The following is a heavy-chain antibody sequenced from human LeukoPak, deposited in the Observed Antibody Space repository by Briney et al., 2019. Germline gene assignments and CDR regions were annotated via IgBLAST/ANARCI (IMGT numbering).Heavy chain of an antibody. V-gene: IGHV3-23*01. Sequence: GSLRLSCAASGFPFGDFAMTWVRQVPGGGLQWVSTITRSGQNTYYADSVKGRFTISRDNSKNTLYLQMNSLRAEDTAVYYCAKDLGPYCGGDCPGEFDYWGQGTLVTVSS. CDR2: ITRSGQNT. D-gene: IGHD2-21*01. CDR1: GFPFGDFA. CDR3: AKDLGPYCGGDCPGEFDY. J-gene: IGHJ4*02.